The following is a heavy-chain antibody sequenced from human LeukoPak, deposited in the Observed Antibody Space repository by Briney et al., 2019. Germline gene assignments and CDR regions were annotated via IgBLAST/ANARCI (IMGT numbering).Heavy chain of an antibody. Sequence: SETLSLTCAVSGGSISSGGYSWSWIRQPPGKGLEWIGYIYHSGSTYDNPSLKSRVTISVDRSKNQFSLKLSSVTAADTAVYYCARDSSGYYFDYWDQGTLVTVSS. CDR2: IYHSGST. J-gene: IGHJ4*02. CDR3: ARDSSGYYFDY. CDR1: GGSISSGGYS. D-gene: IGHD3-22*01. V-gene: IGHV4-30-2*01.